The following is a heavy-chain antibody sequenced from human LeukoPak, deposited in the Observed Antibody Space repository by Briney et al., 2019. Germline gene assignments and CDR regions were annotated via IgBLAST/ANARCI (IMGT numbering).Heavy chain of an antibody. CDR3: AAGEAADYYYYYMDV. CDR2: IVVGSGNT. D-gene: IGHD2-15*01. V-gene: IGHV1-58*01. CDR1: GFTFTSSA. Sequence: GASVKVSCKASGFTFTSSAVQWVRQARGQRLEWIGWIVVGSGNTNYAQKFQERVTITRDMSTSTAYMELSSLRSEDTAVCYCAAGEAADYYYYYMDVWGKGTTVTVSS. J-gene: IGHJ6*03.